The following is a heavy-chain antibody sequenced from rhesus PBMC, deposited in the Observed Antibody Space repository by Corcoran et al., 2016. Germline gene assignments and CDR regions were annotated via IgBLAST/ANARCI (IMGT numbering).Heavy chain of an antibody. D-gene: IGHD4-23*01. CDR1: GYSISSTY. Sequence: QVQLQESGPGLVKPSETLSLTCAVSGYSISSTYRSWIRQPPGKGLEWIGYIYGSSGSTYYNASLKCRVTISTDTYKNHVSLRLSSVTAADTAVYYCARERNTGGLESWSKGVVVTVSS. CDR3: ARERNTGGLES. CDR2: IYGSSGST. V-gene: IGHV4-147*01. J-gene: IGHJ6*01.